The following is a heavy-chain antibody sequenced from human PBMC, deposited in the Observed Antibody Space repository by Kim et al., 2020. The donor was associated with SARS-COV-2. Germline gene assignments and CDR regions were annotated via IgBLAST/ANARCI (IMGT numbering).Heavy chain of an antibody. CDR3: ARCGGRICRFKDYCSGGSCYPRLSYYYYGMDV. CDR2: IIPIFGTA. J-gene: IGHJ6*02. D-gene: IGHD2-15*01. Sequence: SVKVSCKASGGTFSSYAISWVRQAPGQGLEWMGGIIPIFGTANYAQKFQGRVTITADESTSTAYMELSSLRSEDTAVYYCARCGGRICRFKDYCSGGSCYPRLSYYYYGMDVWGQGTTVTVSS. V-gene: IGHV1-69*13. CDR1: GGTFSSYA.